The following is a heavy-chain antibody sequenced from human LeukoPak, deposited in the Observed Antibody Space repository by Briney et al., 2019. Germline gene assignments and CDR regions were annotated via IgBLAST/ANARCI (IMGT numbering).Heavy chain of an antibody. V-gene: IGHV1-69*04. J-gene: IGHJ5*02. Sequence: GASVKVSCKASGGTFSSYTISWVRQAPGQGLEWMGRIIPILGIENYAQKFQGRVTITADKYTRTAYMELSSLRSEDTAVYYCARETVNWFDPWGQGTLVTVSS. CDR3: ARETVNWFDP. D-gene: IGHD2-21*02. CDR2: IIPILGIE. CDR1: GGTFSSYT.